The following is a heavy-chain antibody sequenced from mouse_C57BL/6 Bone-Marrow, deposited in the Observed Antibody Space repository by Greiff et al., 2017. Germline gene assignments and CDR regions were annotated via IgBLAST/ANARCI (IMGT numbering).Heavy chain of an antibody. V-gene: IGHV4-1*01. CDR1: GVDFSRYW. CDR2: INPDSSTK. CDR3: ASPYGSRSYWYFDV. D-gene: IGHD1-1*01. Sequence: AGGGVDFSRYWMSCVRRAPGKGLEWIVEINPDSSTKNYAPSLKDRFIISRDNAKNTLYLQMSKVRSEDTTLYYCASPYGSRSYWYFDVWGTQATVTVSS. J-gene: IGHJ1*03.